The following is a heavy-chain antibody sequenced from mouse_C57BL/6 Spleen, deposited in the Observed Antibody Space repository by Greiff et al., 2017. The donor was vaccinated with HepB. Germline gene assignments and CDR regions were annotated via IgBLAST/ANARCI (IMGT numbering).Heavy chain of an antibody. D-gene: IGHD2-1*01. J-gene: IGHJ2*01. V-gene: IGHV1-26*01. Sequence: VQLQQSGPELVKPGASVKISCKASGYTFTDYYMNWVKQSHGKSLEWIGDINPNNGGTSYNQKFKGKATLTVDKSSSTAYMELRSLTSEDSAVYYCARYGNYPLDYWGQGTTLTVSS. CDR2: INPNNGGT. CDR3: ARYGNYPLDY. CDR1: GYTFTDYY.